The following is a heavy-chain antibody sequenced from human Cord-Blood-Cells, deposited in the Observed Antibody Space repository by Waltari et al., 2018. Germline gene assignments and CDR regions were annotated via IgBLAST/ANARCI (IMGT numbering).Heavy chain of an antibody. CDR3: AKDWSSSWYYFDY. J-gene: IGHJ4*02. CDR1: GFTFSSYG. CDR2: ISYDGSNK. D-gene: IGHD6-13*01. Sequence: QVQLVESGGGVVQPGRSLRLSCAASGFTFSSYGMHWVRQAPGKGLELVAVISYDGSNKYYADSVKGRFTISRDNSKNTLYLQMNSLRAEDTAVYYCAKDWSSSWYYFDYWGQGTLVTVSS. V-gene: IGHV3-30*18.